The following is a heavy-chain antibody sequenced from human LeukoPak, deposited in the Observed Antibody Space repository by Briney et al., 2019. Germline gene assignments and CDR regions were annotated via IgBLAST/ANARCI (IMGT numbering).Heavy chain of an antibody. V-gene: IGHV1-2*02. J-gene: IGHJ2*01. CDR2: INPDSGGT. CDR3: ARCPKQVGFAYWHFDL. CDR1: GYTFTGYY. Sequence: ASVKVSCKASGYTFTGYYIHWVRQAPGEGLEWMGWINPDSGGTNYAQKFQGRVTMTRDTSISTGYMELSRLRSDDTAVYYCARCPKQVGFAYWHFDLWGRGTPVTVSS. D-gene: IGHD1-26*01.